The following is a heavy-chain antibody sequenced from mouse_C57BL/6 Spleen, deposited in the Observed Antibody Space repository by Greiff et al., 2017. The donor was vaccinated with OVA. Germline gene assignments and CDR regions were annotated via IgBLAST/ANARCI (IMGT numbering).Heavy chain of an antibody. CDR1: GYTFTSYW. D-gene: IGHD4-1*01. J-gene: IGHJ1*03. Sequence: QVQLQQPGAELVKPGASVKMSCKASGYTFTSYWITWVKQRPGQGLEWIGDIYPGSGSTNYNEKFKSKAPLTVDTSSSTAYMQLSSLTSEDSAVYYCARAWDWYFDVWGTGTTVTVSS. CDR2: IYPGSGST. CDR3: ARAWDWYFDV. V-gene: IGHV1-55*01.